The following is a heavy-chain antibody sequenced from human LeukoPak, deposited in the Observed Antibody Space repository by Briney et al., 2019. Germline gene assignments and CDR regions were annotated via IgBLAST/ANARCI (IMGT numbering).Heavy chain of an antibody. J-gene: IGHJ6*04. CDR3: ARGRKYSSSWYGFSYYYGMDV. D-gene: IGHD6-13*01. CDR2: INHSGST. Sequence: SETLSLTCAVYGGSFSGYYWSWIRQPPGKGLEWIGEINHSGSTNYNPSLKSRVTISVDTSMNQFSLKLSSVTAADTAVYYCARGRKYSSSWYGFSYYYGMDVWGKGTTVTVSS. V-gene: IGHV4-34*01. CDR1: GGSFSGYY.